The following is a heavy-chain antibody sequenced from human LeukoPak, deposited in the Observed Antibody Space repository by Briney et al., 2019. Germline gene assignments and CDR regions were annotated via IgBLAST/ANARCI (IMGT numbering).Heavy chain of an antibody. D-gene: IGHD4-17*01. J-gene: IGHJ4*02. Sequence: QAGGSLRLSCAASGFTFSSYAMHWVRQAPGKGLEWGAVISHDGSKKYYADSVKGRFTVSRDNSQNTLYLQVNSLRPEDTAVYYCARKSYDYGDYAFDYWGQGTLVTVSS. CDR1: GFTFSSYA. CDR3: ARKSYDYGDYAFDY. CDR2: ISHDGSKK. V-gene: IGHV3-30*04.